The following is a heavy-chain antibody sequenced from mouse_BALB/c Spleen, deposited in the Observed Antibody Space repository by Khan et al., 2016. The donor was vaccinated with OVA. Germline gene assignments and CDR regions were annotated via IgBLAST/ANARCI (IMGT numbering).Heavy chain of an antibody. CDR3: AREAYRYDEYYFDY. CDR2: ISSGGST. J-gene: IGHJ2*01. V-gene: IGHV5-6-5*01. CDR1: GFTFSSYV. D-gene: IGHD2-14*01. Sequence: EVKLVESGGDLVKPGGSLKLSCAASGFTFSSYVMSWVRQTPEKRLEWVASISSGGSTYYPDSVKGRFTISRDNARNILYLKMSSLRSEDTAMYXCAREAYRYDEYYFDYWGQGTTLTVSS.